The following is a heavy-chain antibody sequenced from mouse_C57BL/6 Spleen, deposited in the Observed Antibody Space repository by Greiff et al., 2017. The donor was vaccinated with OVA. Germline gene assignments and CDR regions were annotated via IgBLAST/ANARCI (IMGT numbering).Heavy chain of an antibody. CDR3: VITAVVDSDY. V-gene: IGHV1-64*01. D-gene: IGHD1-1*01. CDR2: IHPRSGST. CDR1: GYTFTSYW. Sequence: QVQLQQPGAELVKPGASVKLSCKASGYTFTSYWMHWVKQRPGQGLEWIGMIHPRSGSTNYNEKFKSKATLTADKSSSTAYMQLSSLTSEDSAVYYCVITAVVDSDYWGQGTTLTVSS. J-gene: IGHJ2*01.